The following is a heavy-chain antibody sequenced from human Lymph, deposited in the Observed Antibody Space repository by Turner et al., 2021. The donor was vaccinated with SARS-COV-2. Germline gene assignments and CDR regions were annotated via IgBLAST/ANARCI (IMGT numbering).Heavy chain of an antibody. CDR3: ARGKSPLLRFLEWLLSLDY. CDR2: INAGNGNT. Sequence: SVKVSCKASGYTFTTYAMHWVRQAPGQRLEWMGWINAGNGNTKYSQKLQGRVTITRDTSASTAYMELSSLRSEDTAVYYWARGKSPLLRFLEWLLSLDYWGQGTLVTVSS. D-gene: IGHD3-3*01. V-gene: IGHV1-3*01. CDR1: GYTFTTYA. J-gene: IGHJ4*02.